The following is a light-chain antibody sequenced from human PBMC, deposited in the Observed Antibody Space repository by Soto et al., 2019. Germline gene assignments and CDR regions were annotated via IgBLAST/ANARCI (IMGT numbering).Light chain of an antibody. V-gene: IGKV3-20*01. Sequence: EIVLTQSPGTLSLSPGERATLSCRASQSVSSTYLAWYQQKPGQAPRLLMYGVSTRATGIPDRFSGSGSGEDFTLTISRLEPEDFAVYYCQQYGSSHWTFGQGTKVEIK. J-gene: IGKJ1*01. CDR1: QSVSSTY. CDR3: QQYGSSHWT. CDR2: GVS.